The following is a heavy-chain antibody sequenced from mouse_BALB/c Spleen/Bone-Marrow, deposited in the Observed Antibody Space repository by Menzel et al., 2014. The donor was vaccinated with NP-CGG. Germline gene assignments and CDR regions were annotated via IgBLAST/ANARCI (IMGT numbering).Heavy chain of an antibody. J-gene: IGHJ2*01. Sequence: EVHLVESGGGLVQPGGSLKLSCAASGLTFSSYGMSWVRQTPDKRLELVATINSNGGSTYYPDSVKGRFTISRDNAKNTLYLQMSSLKSEDTAMHYCARDYDYDYWGQGTTLTVSS. CDR2: INSNGGST. V-gene: IGHV5-6-3*01. CDR1: GLTFSSYG. CDR3: ARDYDYDY. D-gene: IGHD2-4*01.